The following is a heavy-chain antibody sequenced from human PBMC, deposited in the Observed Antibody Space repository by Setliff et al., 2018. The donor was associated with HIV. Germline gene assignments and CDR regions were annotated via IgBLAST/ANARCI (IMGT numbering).Heavy chain of an antibody. D-gene: IGHD3-3*01. Sequence: ASVKVSCKTSGYTFTTYSIHWVRQAPGQSLEWMGWINVGKGDTKYSQELQGRITLTTDTSANTAYMELSSLRSDDTAVYYCARGAGNPHWYYDTWSGPSSGYFQHWGQGTLVTVSS. CDR3: ARGAGNPHWYYDTWSGPSSGYFQH. J-gene: IGHJ1*01. V-gene: IGHV1-3*01. CDR2: INVGKGDT. CDR1: GYTFTTYS.